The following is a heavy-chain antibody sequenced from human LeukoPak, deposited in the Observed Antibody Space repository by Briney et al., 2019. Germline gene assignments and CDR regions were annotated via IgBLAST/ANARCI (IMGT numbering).Heavy chain of an antibody. Sequence: GESLKISCKGSGYSFTSYWIGWVRQMPGKGLEWMGIIYPGDSDTRYSPSFQGQVTISADKSISTAYLQWSSLKASDTAMYYCARHVTGTTGGVWFDPRGQGTLVTVSS. V-gene: IGHV5-51*01. D-gene: IGHD1-20*01. CDR1: GYSFTSYW. J-gene: IGHJ5*02. CDR2: IYPGDSDT. CDR3: ARHVTGTTGGVWFDP.